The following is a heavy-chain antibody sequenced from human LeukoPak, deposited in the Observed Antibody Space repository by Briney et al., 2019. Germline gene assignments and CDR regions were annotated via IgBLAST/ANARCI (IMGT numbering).Heavy chain of an antibody. CDR1: GFTFSNSG. CDR2: INKDGSEK. V-gene: IGHV3-7*02. J-gene: IGHJ4*02. D-gene: IGHD2/OR15-2a*01. Sequence: SGGSLRLSCAASGFTFSNSGMSWVRQAPGKGLEWVANINKDGSEKNCVDSVKGRFTISRDNAKNSLYLQMNSLRAEDTAVYYCANNRASLDYWGQGTLVTVSS. CDR3: ANNRASLDY.